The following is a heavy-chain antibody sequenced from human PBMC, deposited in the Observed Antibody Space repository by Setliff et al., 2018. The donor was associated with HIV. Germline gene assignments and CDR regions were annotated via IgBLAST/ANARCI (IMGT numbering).Heavy chain of an antibody. CDR3: ARRDGCSYGFYFDY. D-gene: IGHD5-18*01. Sequence: SETLSLTCTVSGGSISSSTYYWGWIRQPPGKGLEWIGTIYYSGSTYYNPSLKSRLTISVDTSKNQFSLKLSSVTAADTAVYYCARRDGCSYGFYFDYWGQGTLVTVSS. CDR2: IYYSGST. CDR1: GGSISSSTYY. V-gene: IGHV4-39*01. J-gene: IGHJ4*02.